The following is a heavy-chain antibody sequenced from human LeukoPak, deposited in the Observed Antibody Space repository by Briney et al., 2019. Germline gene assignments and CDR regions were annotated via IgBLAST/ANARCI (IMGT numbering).Heavy chain of an antibody. D-gene: IGHD3-10*01. J-gene: IGHJ4*02. CDR1: GFTFDDYG. Sequence: GGSLRLSCAASGFTFDDYGMSWVRQAPGKGLEWVSGIKWDGGRTGYADSVKGRFTISRDNSKNTLYLQMNSLRADDTAVYYCAKSRGSSLPMSRYFDYWGQGTLVTVSS. CDR3: AKSRGSSLPMSRYFDY. V-gene: IGHV3-20*04. CDR2: IKWDGGRT.